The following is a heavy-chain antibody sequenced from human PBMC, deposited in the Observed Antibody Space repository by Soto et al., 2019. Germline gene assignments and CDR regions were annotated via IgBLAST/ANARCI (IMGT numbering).Heavy chain of an antibody. D-gene: IGHD1-1*01. CDR1: GFTFIDHY. CDR2: SSNSGSFT. CDR3: VRSGDNYNLLDY. V-gene: IGHV3-11*06. Sequence: GGSLRLSCAASGFTFIDHYMSWIRQAPGKGLEWIGYSSNSGSFTRYADSVKGRFSISRDNAKNSLYLQINSLRGDDTATYFCVRSGDNYNLLDYWGQGTPVTVSS. J-gene: IGHJ4*02.